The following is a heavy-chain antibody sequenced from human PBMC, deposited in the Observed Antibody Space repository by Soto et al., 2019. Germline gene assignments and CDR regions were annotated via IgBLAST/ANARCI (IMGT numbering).Heavy chain of an antibody. Sequence: QLQLQESGPGLVKPSETPSLTCTVSGGSISSSSYYWGWIRHPPAKGLERIGSTSYSGSTYYNPSLESRVTLPVDTSKNQFSLKLSSVTAADTAVYYCASLPLSAGEGRWGQGTLVTVSS. J-gene: IGHJ4*02. D-gene: IGHD3-10*01. CDR2: TSYSGST. CDR3: ASLPLSAGEGR. V-gene: IGHV4-39*01. CDR1: GGSISSSSYY.